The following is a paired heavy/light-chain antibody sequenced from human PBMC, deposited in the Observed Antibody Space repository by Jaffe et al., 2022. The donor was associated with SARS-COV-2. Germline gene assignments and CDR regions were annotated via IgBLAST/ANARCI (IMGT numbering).Heavy chain of an antibody. CDR1: GGSISTSNW. CDR2: IYHRGYT. CDR3: ARFPYGDYDVGYFDI. V-gene: IGHV4-4*02. D-gene: IGHD4-17*01. J-gene: IGHJ2*01. Sequence: QVQLQESGPGLVKPSGTLSLTCTVSGGSISTSNWWSWVRQPPGGGLEWIGEIYHRGYTNYNPSLKSRVTMSLDKSKNQVSLNLTSVTAADTAVYYCARFPYGDYDVGYFDIWGRGTLVTVSS.
Light chain of an antibody. CDR2: AAS. V-gene: IGKV3-20*01. J-gene: IGKJ2*01. Sequence: EIVLTQSPGTLSVSPGERVTLSCRASQSVTSSYLAWYQHKPGQAPRLLIYAASNVATGIPDRFSGSESGTDFTLTITRVEPEDFAMYYCQYYGRTFGQGTKLQIK. CDR1: QSVTSSY. CDR3: QYYGRT.